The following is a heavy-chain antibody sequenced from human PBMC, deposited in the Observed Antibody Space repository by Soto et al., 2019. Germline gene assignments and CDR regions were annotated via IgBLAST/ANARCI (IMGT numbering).Heavy chain of an antibody. J-gene: IGHJ4*02. CDR2: IYFTGNT. CDR3: ASLPGIQQRSKNEGPFSYLDY. CDR1: GGSINSRSHY. Sequence: QLQLQESGPGLVKPSETLSLTCAVSGGSINSRSHYWGWIRQPPGKGLEWIGSIYFTGNTIYNPSRKRRGTLSGDTSKKEASLSVGSVTAADTAVYFCASLPGIQQRSKNEGPFSYLDYWGQGSLVIVSP. V-gene: IGHV4-39*01. D-gene: IGHD6-13*01.